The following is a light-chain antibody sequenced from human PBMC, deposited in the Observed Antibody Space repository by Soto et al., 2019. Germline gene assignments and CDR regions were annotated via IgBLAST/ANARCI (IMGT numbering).Light chain of an antibody. V-gene: IGKV3-20*01. CDR2: GAS. CDR1: QSVRSSY. CDR3: LLYGSSPPYT. Sequence: EIVLTQSPGTLSLFLGERATLSCRASQSVRSSYLGWYQQKPGQAPRLLIFGASSRATGVPDRFSGSGSGTVFTLTISRLDPDDFAVYYWLLYGSSPPYTFGQGTKLEIK. J-gene: IGKJ2*01.